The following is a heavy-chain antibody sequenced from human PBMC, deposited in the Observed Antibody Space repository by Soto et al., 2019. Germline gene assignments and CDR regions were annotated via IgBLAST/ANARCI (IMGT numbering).Heavy chain of an antibody. J-gene: IGHJ6*02. D-gene: IGHD6-19*01. CDR2: ISGSGGST. Sequence: EVQLLESGGGLVQPGGSLRLSCAASGFTFSSYAMSWVRQAPGKGLEWVSAISGSGGSTYYADSVKGRFTISRDNSKNSLYLLMNSLRDEDTAGYYCASRTKYRSGGVGAVYYGMDGWCQGTTVTVAS. V-gene: IGHV3-23*01. CDR3: ASRTKYRSGGVGAVYYGMDG. CDR1: GFTFSSYA.